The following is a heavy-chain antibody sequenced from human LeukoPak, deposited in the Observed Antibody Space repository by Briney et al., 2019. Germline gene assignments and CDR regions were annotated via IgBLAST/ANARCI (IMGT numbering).Heavy chain of an antibody. CDR1: GGTFSSYA. D-gene: IGHD3-3*01. J-gene: IGHJ6*03. V-gene: IGHV1-69*13. Sequence: GASVKVSCKASGGTFSSYAISWVRQAPGQGLEWMGGIIPIFGTANYAQKFQGRVTITADESTSTAYMELSSLRSEDTAVYYCARAPIRRFLEYYYYYMDVWGKGTTVTVSS. CDR2: IIPIFGTA. CDR3: ARAPIRRFLEYYYYYMDV.